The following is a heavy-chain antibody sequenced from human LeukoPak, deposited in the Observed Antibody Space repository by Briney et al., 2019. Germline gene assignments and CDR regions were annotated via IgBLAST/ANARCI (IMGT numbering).Heavy chain of an antibody. CDR3: ARVSVVVPAAIRDNWFDP. V-gene: IGHV4-30-4*01. CDR2: IYYSGST. D-gene: IGHD2-2*02. J-gene: IGHJ5*02. CDR1: GGSISSGDYY. Sequence: PSETLSLTCTVSGGSISSGDYYWSWIRQPPGKGLEWIGYIYYSGSTYYNPSLKSRVTISVDTSKNQFSLKLSSVTAADTAVYYCARVSVVVPAAIRDNWFDPWGQGTLVTVSS.